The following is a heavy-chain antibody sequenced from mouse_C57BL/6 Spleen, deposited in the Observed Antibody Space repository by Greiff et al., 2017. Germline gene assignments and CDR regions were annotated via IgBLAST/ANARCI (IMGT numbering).Heavy chain of an antibody. CDR1: GYTFTSYW. D-gene: IGHD2-5*01. V-gene: IGHV1-55*01. CDR2: IYPGSGST. Sequence: QVQLQQPGAELVKPGASVKLSCKASGYTFTSYWITWVKQRPGQGLEWIGDIYPGSGSTNYNEKFKSKATLTVDTSSSTAYMQLSSLTSEDSAVYYCARSRYSNYDYAMDYWGQGTSVTVSS. J-gene: IGHJ4*01. CDR3: ARSRYSNYDYAMDY.